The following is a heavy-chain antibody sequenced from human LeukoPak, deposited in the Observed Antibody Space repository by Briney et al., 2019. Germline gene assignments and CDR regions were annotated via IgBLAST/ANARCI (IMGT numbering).Heavy chain of an antibody. Sequence: GSSVKVSCKASGYSFSRYGMHWLRQAPGQRLAGMGMINAGNADTNYPQKFQDRVTITRDTSASTAYMELSSLGSEDTAVYYCARELWNGEFDYWGQGTLVTVSS. CDR2: INAGNADT. D-gene: IGHD1-1*01. J-gene: IGHJ4*02. CDR3: ARELWNGEFDY. V-gene: IGHV1-3*01. CDR1: GYSFSRYG.